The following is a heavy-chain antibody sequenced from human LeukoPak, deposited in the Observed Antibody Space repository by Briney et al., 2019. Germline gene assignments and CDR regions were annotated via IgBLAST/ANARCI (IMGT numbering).Heavy chain of an antibody. CDR2: INPSGGST. CDR1: GYTFTSYY. Sequence: ASVKVSCKASGYTFTSYYIHWVRQAPGQGLEWTGIINPSGGSTRYAQNFQGRVTMTRGTSTTTVYMELSSLKSEDTAVYYCARAVYCGGGSCYFDSWGQGTLVTVSP. V-gene: IGHV1-46*01. J-gene: IGHJ4*02. CDR3: ARAVYCGGGSCYFDS. D-gene: IGHD2-15*01.